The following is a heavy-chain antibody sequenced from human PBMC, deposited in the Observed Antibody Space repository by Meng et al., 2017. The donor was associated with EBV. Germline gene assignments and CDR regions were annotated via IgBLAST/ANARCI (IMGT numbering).Heavy chain of an antibody. CDR2: IRSQVDGRTA. J-gene: IGHJ4*02. D-gene: IGHD1-26*01. V-gene: IGHV3-15*01. Sequence: EVQLGGSGGGLVKPGESLKLSCAASEFTFTSAWMNWVRQAPGKGLEWVGRIRSQVDGRTADYSAPVKGRFTISRDDSKHTLYLQMNSLKIEDSAVYYCTTDEGGSRFWGQGTLVTVSS. CDR1: EFTFTSAW. CDR3: TTDEGGSRF.